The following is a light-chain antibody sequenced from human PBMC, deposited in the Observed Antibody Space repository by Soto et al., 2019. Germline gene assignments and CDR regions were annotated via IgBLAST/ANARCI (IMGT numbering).Light chain of an antibody. J-gene: IGKJ4*01. CDR1: QSVSSRH. CDR3: QQYGSSPLT. Sequence: EMVLTQSPGTLSLSPGKRATLSCRASQSVSSRHLAWYQQKPGQAPSLLIYGASSRATGIPDRFSGSGSGTDFTLTISRLEPEDSAVYYCQQYGSSPLTFGGGNKVESK. V-gene: IGKV3-20*01. CDR2: GAS.